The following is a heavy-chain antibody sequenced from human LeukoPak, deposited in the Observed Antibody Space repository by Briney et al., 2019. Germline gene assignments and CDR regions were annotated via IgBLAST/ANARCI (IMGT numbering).Heavy chain of an antibody. CDR2: ISTYNGNT. CDR3: ARDPYGSGSYYAENWFDP. CDR1: GYTFTSYG. J-gene: IGHJ5*02. D-gene: IGHD3-10*01. V-gene: IGHV1-18*01. Sequence: ASVKVSCKASGYTFTSYGISWVRQAPGQGLEWMGWISTYNGNTNYAQKLQGRVTMTTDTSTSTAYMELRSLRSDDTAVYYCARDPYGSGSYYAENWFDPWGQGTLVTVSS.